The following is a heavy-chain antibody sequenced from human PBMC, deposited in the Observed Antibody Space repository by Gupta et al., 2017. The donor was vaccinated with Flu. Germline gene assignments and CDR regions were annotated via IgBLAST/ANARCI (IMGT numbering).Heavy chain of an antibody. CDR3: ARAYYYDSSGYSLDY. D-gene: IGHD3-22*01. J-gene: IGHJ4*02. CDR2: IIPILGIA. Sequence: VQLVQSGAEVKKPGSSVKVSCKASGGTFSSYTISWVPQAPGQGLEWMGRIIPILGIANYAQKFQGRVTITADKSTSTAYMELSSLRSEDTAAYYCARAYYYDSSGYSLDYWGQGTLVTVSS. V-gene: IGHV1-69*02. CDR1: GGTFSSYT.